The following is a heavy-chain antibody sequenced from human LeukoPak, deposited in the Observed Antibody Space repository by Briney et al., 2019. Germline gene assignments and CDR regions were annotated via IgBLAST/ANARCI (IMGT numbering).Heavy chain of an antibody. V-gene: IGHV1-18*01. CDR3: ARGGGDRDGYNTDWFDP. Sequence: ASVKVSCKASGYTFTSYGISWVRQAPGQGLEWMGWISAYNGNTNYAQKLQGRVTVTTDTSTSTAYMELRSLRSDDTAVYYCARGGGDRDGYNTDWFDPWGQGTLVTVSS. CDR2: ISAYNGNT. D-gene: IGHD5-24*01. CDR1: GYTFTSYG. J-gene: IGHJ5*02.